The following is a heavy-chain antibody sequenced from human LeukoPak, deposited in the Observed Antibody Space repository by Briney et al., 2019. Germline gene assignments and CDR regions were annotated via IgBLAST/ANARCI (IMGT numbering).Heavy chain of an antibody. CDR1: GFTVSNNY. CDR3: AREPSGGYSSGSSGVDY. CDR2: IYSGGST. D-gene: IGHD6-19*01. Sequence: PGGSLRLSCAASGFTVSNNYMSWVRQAPGKGLEWVSVIYSGGSTYYADSVKGRFTISRDNSKNTLYLQMNSLRAEDTAVYYCAREPSGGYSSGSSGVDYWGQGTLVTVSS. J-gene: IGHJ4*02. V-gene: IGHV3-66*01.